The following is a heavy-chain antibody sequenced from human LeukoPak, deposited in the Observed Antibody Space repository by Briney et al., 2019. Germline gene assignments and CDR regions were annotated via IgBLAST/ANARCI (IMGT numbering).Heavy chain of an antibody. J-gene: IGHJ3*02. D-gene: IGHD3-10*01. CDR1: GFTFSKCW. CDR3: ARDKEEMVRAPYAFGI. V-gene: IGHV3-7*01. Sequence: GGSLRLSCAASGFTFSKCWMTWVRQAPGKGREWVANIKQDESEKYYVDSVKGRFTISRDNAKNSLYLQMNSLRAEDTAVYYCARDKEEMVRAPYAFGIWGQGTMVTVSS. CDR2: IKQDESEK.